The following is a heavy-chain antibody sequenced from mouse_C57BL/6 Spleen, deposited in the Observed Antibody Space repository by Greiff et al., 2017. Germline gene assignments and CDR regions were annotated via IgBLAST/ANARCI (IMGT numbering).Heavy chain of an antibody. J-gene: IGHJ1*03. Sequence: EVQLQESEGGLVQPGSSMKLSCTASGFTFSDYYMAWVRQVPEKGLEWVANINYDGSSTYYLDSLKSRFIISRDNAKNILYLQMSSLKSEDTATYYCARDDGYSWYFDVWGTGTTVTVSS. CDR3: ARDDGYSWYFDV. D-gene: IGHD2-3*01. V-gene: IGHV5-16*01. CDR1: GFTFSDYY. CDR2: INYDGSST.